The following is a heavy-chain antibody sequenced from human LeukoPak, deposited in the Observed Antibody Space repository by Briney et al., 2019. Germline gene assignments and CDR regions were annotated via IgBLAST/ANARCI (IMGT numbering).Heavy chain of an antibody. V-gene: IGHV3-74*01. J-gene: IGHJ6*02. CDR3: ARDQNYGDYIGRYYYGMDV. Sequence: GGSLRLSCAASGFTFSSYWTHRVRQAPGKGLVGVSRITSDGSSTNNADSVKGRFTISRDNAKNTLYLQMNSLRAEDTAVYYCARDQNYGDYIGRYYYGMDVWGQGTTVTVSS. D-gene: IGHD4-17*01. CDR1: GFTFSSYW. CDR2: ITSDGSST.